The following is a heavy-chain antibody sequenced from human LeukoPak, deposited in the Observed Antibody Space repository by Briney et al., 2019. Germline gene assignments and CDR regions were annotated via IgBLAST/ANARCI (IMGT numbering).Heavy chain of an antibody. D-gene: IGHD2-15*01. V-gene: IGHV3-21*01. CDR1: GFTFSSYS. CDR2: ISSSSIYI. Sequence: PGGSLRLSCAASGFTFSSYSMNWVRQAPGKGLEWVSSISSSSIYIYYADSVKGRFTISRENAKNSLYLQMNSLRAEDTAVYYCARDFEDIVVVVAATRPFDFDYWGQGTLVTVSS. J-gene: IGHJ4*02. CDR3: ARDFEDIVVVVAATRPFDFDY.